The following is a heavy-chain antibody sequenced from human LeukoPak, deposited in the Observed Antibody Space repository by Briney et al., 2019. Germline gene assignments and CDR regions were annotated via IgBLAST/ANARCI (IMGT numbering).Heavy chain of an antibody. V-gene: IGHV3-7*01. D-gene: IGHD2-15*01. CDR1: GFTFSDYY. CDR3: ARDPYCSGGSCGHSYFDY. Sequence: GGSLRLSCAASGFTFSDYYMSWVRQAPGKGLEWVANIKQDGSEKYYVDSVKGRFTISRDNAKNSLYLQMNSLRAEDTAVYYCARDPYCSGGSCGHSYFDYWGQGTLVTVSS. J-gene: IGHJ4*02. CDR2: IKQDGSEK.